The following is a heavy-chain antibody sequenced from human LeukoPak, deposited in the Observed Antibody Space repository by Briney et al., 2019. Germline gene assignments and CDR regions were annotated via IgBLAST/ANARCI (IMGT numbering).Heavy chain of an antibody. V-gene: IGHV4-4*09. D-gene: IGHD3-3*01. CDR2: IYTSGST. CDR3: ARRVKYDFWSASLPHAFDI. J-gene: IGHJ3*02. CDR1: GGSISSYY. Sequence: SETLSLTCTVSGGSISSYYWSWIRQPPGKGLEWIGYIYTSGSTNYNPSLKSRVTISVDTSKNQFSLKLGSVTAADTAVYYCARRVKYDFWSASLPHAFDIWGQGTMVTVSS.